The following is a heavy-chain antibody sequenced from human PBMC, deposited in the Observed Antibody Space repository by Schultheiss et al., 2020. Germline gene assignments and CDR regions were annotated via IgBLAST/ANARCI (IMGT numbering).Heavy chain of an antibody. Sequence: SETLSLTCTVSGGSISSSSYYWGWIRQPPGKGLEWIGYIYYSGRTNYNPSLKSRVTISVDTSKNQFSLKLSSVTAADTAVYYCARIIAVAGPDYWGQGTLVTVSS. D-gene: IGHD6-19*01. J-gene: IGHJ4*02. CDR1: GGSISSSSYY. V-gene: IGHV4-61*05. CDR2: IYYSGRT. CDR3: ARIIAVAGPDY.